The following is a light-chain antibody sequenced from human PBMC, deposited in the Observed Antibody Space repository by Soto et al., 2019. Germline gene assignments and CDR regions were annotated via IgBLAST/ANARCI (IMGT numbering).Light chain of an antibody. CDR1: PSISTL. CDR3: QQYNSYRT. CDR2: KAS. V-gene: IGKV1-5*03. Sequence: DIQMTQYPSTRLASVGDRGTITCRANPSISTLFAWYQQKPGKAPTLLIYKASRLETGVPSRFTGSGSRTEFTLTISFLQPDDFATYHCQQYNSYRTFCQGTKVDI. J-gene: IGKJ1*01.